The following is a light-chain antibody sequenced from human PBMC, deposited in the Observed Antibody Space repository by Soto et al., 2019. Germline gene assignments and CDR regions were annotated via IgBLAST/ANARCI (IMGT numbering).Light chain of an antibody. J-gene: IGLJ1*01. CDR2: VDS. CDR3: QVWDTISDHYV. CDR1: NIESKS. V-gene: IGLV3-21*02. Sequence: SYELTQQPSVSVAPGQTARITCGGNNIESKSVHWYQQSPGQPPVLVIYVDSDRPSGIPDRFSASTSGNTAALTISRVEAGDEADYYCQVWDTISDHYVFGSGTKVTVL.